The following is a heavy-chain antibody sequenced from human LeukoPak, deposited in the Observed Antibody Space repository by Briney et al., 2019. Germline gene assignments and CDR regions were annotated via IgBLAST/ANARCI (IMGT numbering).Heavy chain of an antibody. D-gene: IGHD3-22*01. Sequence: GGSLRLSCAASGFTFSSYGMSWVRQAPGKGLEWVSSISGSGSDTYYADSVKGRFTISRDNSKNTLYLQMNSLRAEDTAVYYCARDWSYYDSSGYLDYWGQGTLVTVSS. CDR2: ISGSGSDT. J-gene: IGHJ4*02. CDR1: GFTFSSYG. CDR3: ARDWSYYDSSGYLDY. V-gene: IGHV3-23*01.